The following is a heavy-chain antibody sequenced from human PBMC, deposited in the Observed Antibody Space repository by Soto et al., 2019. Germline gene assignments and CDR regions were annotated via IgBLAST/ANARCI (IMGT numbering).Heavy chain of an antibody. V-gene: IGHV3-21*06. CDR2: ISSTTSYV. CDR1: GFTFSRCG. D-gene: IGHD2-2*01. CDR3: ARDPSEGRVGNWFES. J-gene: IGHJ5*01. Sequence: PGGSLRLSCVASGFTFSRCGMNWLRQAPGKGLEWVASISSTTSYVYYADSVKGRFSTSRDNAKNILYLEMYALRTEDTAVYYCARDPSEGRVGNWFESWGQGTLVTVSS.